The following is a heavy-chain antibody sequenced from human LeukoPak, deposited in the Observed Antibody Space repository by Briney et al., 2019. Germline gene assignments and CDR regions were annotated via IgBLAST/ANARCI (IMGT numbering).Heavy chain of an antibody. CDR3: ARSFGSKNAFDV. V-gene: IGHV4-59*08. Sequence: SETLSLTCTVSGGSINSYYWSWIRQPPGKGLEWIGNIYYTGNTNYNPSLKSRVSISLDTSRNQFFPNLSSVTAADTAVYYCARSFGSKNAFDVWGQGTVVTVSS. J-gene: IGHJ3*01. D-gene: IGHD3-3*01. CDR2: IYYTGNT. CDR1: GGSINSYY.